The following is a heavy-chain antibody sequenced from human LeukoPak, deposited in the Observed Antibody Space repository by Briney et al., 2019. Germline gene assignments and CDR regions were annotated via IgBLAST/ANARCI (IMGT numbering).Heavy chain of an antibody. CDR1: GGSISSYY. D-gene: IGHD5-18*01. V-gene: IGHV4-59*08. J-gene: IGHJ3*01. Sequence: SETLSLTCTVSGGSISSYYWSWIRQPPGGRLEWIGYIYYSGGINYNPSLKSRVTISVDASKNQFSLKLDSVTAADTAVYYCARYSRLLREKNPFDVWGQGTMVTVSS. CDR2: IYYSGGI. CDR3: ARYSRLLREKNPFDV.